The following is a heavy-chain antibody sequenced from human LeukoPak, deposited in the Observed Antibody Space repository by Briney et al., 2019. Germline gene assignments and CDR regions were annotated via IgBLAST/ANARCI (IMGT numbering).Heavy chain of an antibody. CDR1: GGTFSSYA. V-gene: IGHV1-69*04. CDR2: IIPILGIA. Sequence: SVKVSCKASGGTFSSYAISWVRQAPGQGLEWMGRIIPILGIANYAQKFQGRVTITADKSTSTAYMELSSLRSEDTAVYYCARDRHSSSWYHYYYGMDVWGQGTTVTVSS. D-gene: IGHD6-13*01. J-gene: IGHJ6*02. CDR3: ARDRHSSSWYHYYYGMDV.